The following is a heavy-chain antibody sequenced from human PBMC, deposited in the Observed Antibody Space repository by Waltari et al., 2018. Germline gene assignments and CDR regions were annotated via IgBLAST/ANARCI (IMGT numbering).Heavy chain of an antibody. CDR1: GYTFSRHW. Sequence: EARLVQSGAEVREPGESLKISCQSSGYTFSRHWIDWARQMPGKGLEWMGIIYPGDSETRYNPSFQGQVTFSVDNSINSAYLQWDSLKASDTAIYYCAKRGGTDFYFDYWGQGTLVTVSS. V-gene: IGHV5-51*03. CDR2: IYPGDSET. J-gene: IGHJ4*02. D-gene: IGHD3-10*01. CDR3: AKRGGTDFYFDY.